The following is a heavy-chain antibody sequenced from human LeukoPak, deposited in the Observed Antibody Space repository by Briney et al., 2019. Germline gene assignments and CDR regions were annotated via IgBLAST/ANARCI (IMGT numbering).Heavy chain of an antibody. V-gene: IGHV4-39*07. D-gene: IGHD3-22*01. CDR3: ACLTTADAFDI. Sequence: SETLSLTCTVSGVSISSTSYYWTWIRQAPGKGLEWIGSVYHSGRTYYNPSLKSRVTTSVDTSKNQFSLKVISVTAADTAVYYCACLTTADAFDIWGQGTMVTVSS. J-gene: IGHJ3*02. CDR1: GVSISSTSYY. CDR2: VYHSGRT.